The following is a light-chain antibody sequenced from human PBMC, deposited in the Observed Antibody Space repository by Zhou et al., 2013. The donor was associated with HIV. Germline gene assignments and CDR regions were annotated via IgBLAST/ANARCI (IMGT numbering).Light chain of an antibody. J-gene: IGKJ4*01. CDR3: QEYFTALS. V-gene: IGKV1-27*01. CDR2: TAS. Sequence: DIQMTQSPSSLSASVGDRVTITCRASQGVTNFLAWYQQKPGQVPKLLIYTASTLQSGVPSRFSGSGSGTDFTLTISSLQPEDVATYYCQEYFTALSFGGGTKVEIK. CDR1: QGVTNF.